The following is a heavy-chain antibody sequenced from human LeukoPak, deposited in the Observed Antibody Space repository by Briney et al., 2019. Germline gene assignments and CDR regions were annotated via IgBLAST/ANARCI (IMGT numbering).Heavy chain of an antibody. CDR1: GFTFSSYG. D-gene: IGHD2-2*01. CDR3: AKESDVGYCSSTSCENAFDI. J-gene: IGHJ3*02. Sequence: PGGSLRLSCAASGFTFSSYGMHWVRQAPGKGLEWVAFIRYDGSNKYYADSVKGRFTISRDNSKNTLYLQMNSLRAEDTAVYYCAKESDVGYCSSTSCENAFDIWGQGTMVTVSS. V-gene: IGHV3-30*02. CDR2: IRYDGSNK.